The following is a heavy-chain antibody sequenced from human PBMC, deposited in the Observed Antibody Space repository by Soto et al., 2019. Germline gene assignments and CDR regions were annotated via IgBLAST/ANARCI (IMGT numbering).Heavy chain of an antibody. D-gene: IGHD5-18*01. Sequence: GGSLRLSCAASGFTFSNAWMSWVRQAPGKGLEWVGRIKSKTDGGTTDYAAPVKGRFTISRDDSKNTLYLQMNSLKTEDTAVYYCTGDTAMGYFDYWGQGTLVTVSS. CDR3: TGDTAMGYFDY. V-gene: IGHV3-15*01. CDR2: IKSKTDGGTT. J-gene: IGHJ4*02. CDR1: GFTFSNAW.